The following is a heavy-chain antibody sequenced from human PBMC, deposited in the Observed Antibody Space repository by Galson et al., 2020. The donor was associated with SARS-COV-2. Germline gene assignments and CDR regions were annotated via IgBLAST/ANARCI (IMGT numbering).Heavy chain of an antibody. CDR1: GFTFDDYA. V-gene: IGHV3-9*01. Sequence: SCAASGFTFDDYAMHWVRQAPGKGLEWVSGISWNSGSIGYADSVKGRFTISRDNAKNSLYLQMNSLRAEDTALYYCAKGLEDGYCSSTSCPSDYFDYWGQGTLVTVSS. CDR3: AKGLEDGYCSSTSCPSDYFDY. D-gene: IGHD2-2*03. CDR2: ISWNSGSI. J-gene: IGHJ4*02.